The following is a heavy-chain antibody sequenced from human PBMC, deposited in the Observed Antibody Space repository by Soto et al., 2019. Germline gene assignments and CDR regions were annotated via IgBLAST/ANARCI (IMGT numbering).Heavy chain of an antibody. CDR1: GFTFDDYA. V-gene: IGHV3-9*01. J-gene: IGHJ4*02. CDR2: ISWNSGSI. D-gene: IGHD2-8*01. CDR3: AKEDCTNGVCYGFFDY. Sequence: GGSLRLSCAASGFTFDDYAMHWVRQAPGKGLEWVSGISWNSGSIGYADSVKGRFTISRDNAKNSLYLQMNSLRAEDTALYYCAKEDCTNGVCYGFFDYWGQGTLVTISS.